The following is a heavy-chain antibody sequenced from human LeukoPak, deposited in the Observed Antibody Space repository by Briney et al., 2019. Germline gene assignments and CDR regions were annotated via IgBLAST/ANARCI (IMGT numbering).Heavy chain of an antibody. V-gene: IGHV4-4*07. CDR1: GGSISSYY. Sequence: SETLSLTCTVSGGSISSYYWSWIRQPAGKGLEWIGRIYTSGSTNYNPSLKSRVTMSVDTSKNQFSLKLSSVTAADTAVYYCARGLRVGSTGYHFDYWGQGAQVTVSS. CDR3: ARGLRVGSTGYHFDY. J-gene: IGHJ4*02. D-gene: IGHD1-26*01. CDR2: IYTSGST.